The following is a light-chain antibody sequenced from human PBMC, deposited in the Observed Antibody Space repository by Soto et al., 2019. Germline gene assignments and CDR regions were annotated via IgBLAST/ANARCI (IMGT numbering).Light chain of an antibody. Sequence: ETVLTQSPATLSLSPGERATLSCRASQNIMNYLFWYQQKPGQAPRLLIYDASNRATGIPARFSGSGSGTDFTLTISSLEPEDFAVYYCQQYGSSPRTFGQGTKVAIK. J-gene: IGKJ1*01. CDR3: QQYGSSPRT. CDR1: QNIMNY. V-gene: IGKV3-11*01. CDR2: DAS.